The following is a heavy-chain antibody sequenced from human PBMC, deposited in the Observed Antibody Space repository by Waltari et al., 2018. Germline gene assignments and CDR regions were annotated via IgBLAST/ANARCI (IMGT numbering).Heavy chain of an antibody. Sequence: QVQLQESGPGLVKPSQTLSLTCTVSGGSISSGGYYWSWIRQHPGKGLEWIGYIDYSGSTYYNPSLKRRVTISVDTAKNQFSLKLSSVTAADTAVYYCARKTPVGAFDIWGQGTMVTVSS. CDR3: ARKTPVGAFDI. CDR2: IDYSGST. CDR1: GGSISSGGYY. V-gene: IGHV4-31*03. J-gene: IGHJ3*02. D-gene: IGHD1-26*01.